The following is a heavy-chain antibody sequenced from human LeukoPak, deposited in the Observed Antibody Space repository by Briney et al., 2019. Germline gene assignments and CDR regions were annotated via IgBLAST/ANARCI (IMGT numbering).Heavy chain of an antibody. Sequence: GGSLRLSCAASGFTFSSYSMNWVRQAPGKGLEWVSSISSSSSYIYYADSVKGRFTISRDNAKNSLYLQMNSLRAEDTAVYYCARDQGTHYDFWSGYIYWGQGTLVTVSS. V-gene: IGHV3-21*04. CDR2: ISSSSSYI. CDR3: ARDQGTHYDFWSGYIY. J-gene: IGHJ4*02. CDR1: GFTFSSYS. D-gene: IGHD3-3*01.